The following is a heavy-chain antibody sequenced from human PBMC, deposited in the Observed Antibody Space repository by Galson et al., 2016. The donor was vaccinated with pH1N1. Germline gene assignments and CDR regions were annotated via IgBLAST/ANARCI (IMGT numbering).Heavy chain of an antibody. Sequence: SLRLSCAASGFPFSSYAMHWVRQAPGKGLAWVAVVSYDGKNKYLADSVKGRFTISRDNSKNTVYLQMNSLGPDDTDVYYCAGVFEEYFLYGMDVWGQGTTVTVSS. CDR3: AGVFEEYFLYGMDV. D-gene: IGHD2/OR15-2a*01. J-gene: IGHJ6*02. CDR2: VSYDGKNK. CDR1: GFPFSSYA. V-gene: IGHV3-30*04.